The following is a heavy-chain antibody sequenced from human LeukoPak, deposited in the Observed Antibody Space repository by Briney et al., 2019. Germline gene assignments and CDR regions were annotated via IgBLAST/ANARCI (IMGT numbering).Heavy chain of an antibody. CDR1: GFTFSSDG. CDR2: ISYDGSNK. V-gene: IGHV3-30*18. J-gene: IGHJ4*02. D-gene: IGHD6-13*01. Sequence: PGGSLRLSCAASGFTFSSDGMHWVRQAPGKGLEWVAVISYDGSNKYYADSVKGRFTISRDNSKNTLYLQMNSLRAEDTAVYYCAKAVRGSSSLFDYWGQGTLVTVSS. CDR3: AKAVRGSSSLFDY.